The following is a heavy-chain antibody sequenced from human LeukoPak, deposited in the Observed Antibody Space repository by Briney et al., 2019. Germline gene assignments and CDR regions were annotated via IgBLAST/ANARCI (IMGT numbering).Heavy chain of an antibody. D-gene: IGHD3-10*01. CDR2: IKSKTDGGTT. Sequence: GGSLRLSCAASGFTFSNAWMSWVRQAPGKGLEWVGRIKSKTDGGTTDYAAPVKGRFTISRDDSKNTLFLQMNSLKTEDTAPYYCTTEGLLRFGEFHWGQGTLVTVSS. J-gene: IGHJ4*02. V-gene: IGHV3-15*01. CDR1: GFTFSNAW. CDR3: TTEGLLRFGEFH.